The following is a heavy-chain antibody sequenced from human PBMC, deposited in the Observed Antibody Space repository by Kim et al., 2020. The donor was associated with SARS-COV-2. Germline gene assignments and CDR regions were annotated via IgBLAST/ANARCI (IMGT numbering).Heavy chain of an antibody. Sequence: GESLKISCKGSGYSFTSYWISWVRQMPGKGLEWMGRIDPSDSYTNYSPSFQGHVTISADKSISTAYLQWSSLKASDTAMYYCARNGGSYCGGDCYSYNWFDPWGQGTLVTVSS. V-gene: IGHV5-10-1*01. CDR2: IDPSDSYT. D-gene: IGHD2-21*02. J-gene: IGHJ5*02. CDR3: ARNGGSYCGGDCYSYNWFDP. CDR1: GYSFTSYW.